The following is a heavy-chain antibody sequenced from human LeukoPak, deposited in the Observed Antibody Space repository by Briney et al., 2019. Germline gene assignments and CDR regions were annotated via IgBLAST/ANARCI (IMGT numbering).Heavy chain of an antibody. Sequence: SETLSLTCTVSGGSISSYYWSWIRQPPGKGLEWIGYIYYSGSINYNPSLKSRVTISVDTSKNQFSLKLSSVTAADTAIYYCARAAGALSYWGQGTLVTVSS. D-gene: IGHD4/OR15-4a*01. V-gene: IGHV4-59*01. J-gene: IGHJ4*02. CDR2: IYYSGSI. CDR3: ARAAGALSY. CDR1: GGSISSYY.